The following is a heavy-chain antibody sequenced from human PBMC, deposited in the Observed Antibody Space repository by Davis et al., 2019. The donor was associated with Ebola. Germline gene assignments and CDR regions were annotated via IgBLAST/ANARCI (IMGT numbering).Heavy chain of an antibody. J-gene: IGHJ3*02. CDR2: PGTSADT. V-gene: IGHV3-23*01. CDR1: GFVFRNYV. Sequence: PGGSLRLSRAASGFVFRNYVMSWVRQAPGKGLEWVSTPGTSADTYYADSVKGRFTISRDNSKNTLYLQMNGLRVEDTAIYYCAKDTSNIWFDIWGQGTNVTVSS. D-gene: IGHD1-26*01. CDR3: AKDTSNIWFDI.